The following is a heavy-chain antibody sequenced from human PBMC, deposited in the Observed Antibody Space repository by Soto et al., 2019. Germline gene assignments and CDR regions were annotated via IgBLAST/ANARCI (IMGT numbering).Heavy chain of an antibody. V-gene: IGHV1-69*13. CDR3: ARDRRGSYWFDP. D-gene: IGHD1-26*01. CDR2: IIPIFGTA. J-gene: IGHJ5*02. Sequence: ASVKVSCKASGGTFSSYAISWVRQAPGQGLEWMGGIIPIFGTANYAQKFQGRVTITADESTSTAYMELSSLRSEDTAVYYCARDRRGSYWFDPWGQGTLVTVS. CDR1: GGTFSSYA.